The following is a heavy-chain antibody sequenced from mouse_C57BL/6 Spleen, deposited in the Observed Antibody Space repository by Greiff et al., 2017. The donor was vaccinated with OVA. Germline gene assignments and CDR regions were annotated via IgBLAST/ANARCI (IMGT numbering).Heavy chain of an antibody. CDR1: GYTFTSYW. J-gene: IGHJ1*03. V-gene: IGHV1-52*01. D-gene: IGHD2-5*01. CDR2: IDPSDSET. Sequence: QVQLQQPGAELVRPGSSVKLSCKASGYTFTSYWMHWVKQRPIQGLEWIGNIDPSDSETHYNQKFKDKATLTVDKSSSTAYMQLSSLTSEDSAVYYCARIDYSKGYFDVWGTGTTVTVSS. CDR3: ARIDYSKGYFDV.